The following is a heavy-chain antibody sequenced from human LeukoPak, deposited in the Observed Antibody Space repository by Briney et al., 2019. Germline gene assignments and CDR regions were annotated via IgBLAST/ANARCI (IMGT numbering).Heavy chain of an antibody. J-gene: IGHJ4*02. CDR1: GFTFSSYW. CDR2: INSDGSST. D-gene: IGHD2-15*01. V-gene: IGHV3-74*01. CDR3: ARQHCSGGDCYFFD. Sequence: PGGSLRLSCAASGFTFSSYWMHWVRQAPGKGLVWVSCINSDGSSTNYADSVKGRFAISRDNSKNTLYLQLNSLRAEDTAVYYCARQHCSGGDCYFFDWGQGTLVTVSS.